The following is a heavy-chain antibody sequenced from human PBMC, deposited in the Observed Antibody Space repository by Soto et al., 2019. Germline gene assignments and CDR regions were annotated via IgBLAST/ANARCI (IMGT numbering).Heavy chain of an antibody. Sequence: QVQLQQWGAGLLKPSETLSLTCAVYGGSFSGYYWTWIRRPPGKGLEWIGEINDSGNTNQSPPLTSRVTISVDTSKNQFSLKLRSVTAADTAVYYCARGIRVKDAPDKYYLDSWAQGTLVIVSS. J-gene: IGHJ4*02. V-gene: IGHV4-34*02. D-gene: IGHD3-10*01. CDR1: GGSFSGYY. CDR3: ARGIRVKDAPDKYYLDS. CDR2: INDSGNT.